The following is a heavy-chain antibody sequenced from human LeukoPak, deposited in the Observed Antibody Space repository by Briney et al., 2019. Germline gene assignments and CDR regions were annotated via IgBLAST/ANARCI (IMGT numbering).Heavy chain of an antibody. CDR3: ARVAEAAAFDS. Sequence: GGSLRLSCAACGFTFSTYSMSWVRQAPGKGLEWVSSISSNSRYIYYADSMRGRFTISRDNAKNSLYLQMNSLKPEDTAVYYCARVAEAAAFDSWGQGTLVTVSS. CDR1: GFTFSTYS. J-gene: IGHJ4*02. CDR2: ISSNSRYI. D-gene: IGHD6-13*01. V-gene: IGHV3-21*06.